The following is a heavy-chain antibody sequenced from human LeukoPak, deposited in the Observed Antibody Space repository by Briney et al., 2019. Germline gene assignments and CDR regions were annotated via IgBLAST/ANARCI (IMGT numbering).Heavy chain of an antibody. CDR1: GGTFSSYA. J-gene: IGHJ4*02. CDR2: IIPIFGTA. Sequence: SVKVSCKASGGTFSSYAISWVRQAPGQGLEWMGGIIPIFGTANYAQKFQGRVTITADETTSTAYMELSILRSEDTAVNYCARDYYDSSGYGYWGQGTLVTVSS. V-gene: IGHV1-69*01. D-gene: IGHD3-22*01. CDR3: ARDYYDSSGYGY.